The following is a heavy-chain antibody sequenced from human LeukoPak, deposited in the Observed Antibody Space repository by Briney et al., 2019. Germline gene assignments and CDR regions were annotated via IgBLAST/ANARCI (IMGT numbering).Heavy chain of an antibody. CDR1: GGSISSYY. CDR2: IYYSGST. D-gene: IGHD3-10*01. J-gene: IGHJ4*02. CDR3: ARISVAHYYGSGSYVAGFDY. Sequence: SETLSLTCTVSGGSISSYYWSWIRQPPGKGLEWIGYIYYSGSTNYNPSLKSRVTISVDTSKNQLSLKLSSVTAADTAVYYCARISVAHYYGSGSYVAGFDYWGQGTLVTVSS. V-gene: IGHV4-59*01.